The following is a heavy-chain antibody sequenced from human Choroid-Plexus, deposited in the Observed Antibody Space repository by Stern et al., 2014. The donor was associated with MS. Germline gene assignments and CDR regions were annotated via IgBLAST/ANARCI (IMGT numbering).Heavy chain of an antibody. CDR3: AKDRQYWTDFFDH. CDR1: GFTLGSCA. D-gene: IGHD2-8*02. J-gene: IGHJ5*02. Sequence: VQLLESGGGVVQPGRPLRLSCVASGFTLGSCAMHWVRQAPGKGLERGAGVSYDGSNKYYADSVKGRFTISRDNSQNTLYMQMSSLRPEDTAVYYCAKDRQYWTDFFDHWGQGSLVTVSS. CDR2: VSYDGSNK. V-gene: IGHV3-30*18.